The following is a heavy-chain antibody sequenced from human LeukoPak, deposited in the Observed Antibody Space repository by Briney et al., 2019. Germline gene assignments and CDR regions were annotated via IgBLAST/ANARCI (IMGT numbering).Heavy chain of an antibody. J-gene: IGHJ6*03. CDR3: AKDYGSGLFGYYYMDV. CDR2: ICSSSSYI. Sequence: GGSLRLSCAASGFTFSSYIMNWVRQAPGKGLEWVSSICSSSSYIYYADSVKGRFTISRDNAKNSLYLQMNSLRVEDTAVYSCAKDYGSGLFGYYYMDVWGKGTTVTVSS. D-gene: IGHD3-10*01. V-gene: IGHV3-21*01. CDR1: GFTFSSYI.